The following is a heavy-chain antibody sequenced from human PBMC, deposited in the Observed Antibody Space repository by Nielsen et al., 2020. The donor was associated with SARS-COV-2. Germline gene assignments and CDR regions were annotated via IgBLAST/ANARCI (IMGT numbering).Heavy chain of an antibody. CDR3: TRPSISTIFGVVTHPPYYYMDV. J-gene: IGHJ6*03. Sequence: GGSLRLSCAASRFTFSGSAMHWVRQASGKGLEWVGRIRSKANSYATAYAASVKGRFTISRDDSKNTAYLQMNSLKTEDTAVYYCTRPSISTIFGVVTHPPYYYMDVWGKGTTVTVSS. CDR2: IRSKANSYAT. V-gene: IGHV3-73*01. D-gene: IGHD3-3*01. CDR1: RFTFSGSA.